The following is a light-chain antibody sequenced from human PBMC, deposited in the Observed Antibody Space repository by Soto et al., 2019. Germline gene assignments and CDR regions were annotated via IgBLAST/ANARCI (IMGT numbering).Light chain of an antibody. CDR1: QRVNSNY. V-gene: IGKV3-20*01. J-gene: IGKJ5*01. Sequence: ELVLTQSPGTLSLSPGERATLSCRASQRVNSNYLAWYQQRPGQPPRPHISGASSRAADTPDRFSGSGSGTDFTLTIAGLEPADSAVYYCQQYSSSPITFGQGTRLEIK. CDR3: QQYSSSPIT. CDR2: GAS.